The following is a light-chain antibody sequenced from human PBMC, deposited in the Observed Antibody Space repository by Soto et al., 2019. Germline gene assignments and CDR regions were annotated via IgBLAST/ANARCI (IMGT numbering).Light chain of an antibody. CDR2: DVS. CDR1: SSDVGGYNY. Sequence: QSALTQPASVSGSPGQSITISCTGTSSDVGGYNYVSWYQHHPGKAPKLMIFDVSNRPSGVSNRFSGSKSGNTASLTISGLQPEDESDYYCSSYTTNNTCQIVFGTRTKVTVL. J-gene: IGLJ1*01. CDR3: SSYTTNNTCQIV. V-gene: IGLV2-14*03.